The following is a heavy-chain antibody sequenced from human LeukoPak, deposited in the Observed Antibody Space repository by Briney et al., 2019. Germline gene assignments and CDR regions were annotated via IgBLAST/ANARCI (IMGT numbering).Heavy chain of an antibody. V-gene: IGHV3-7*01. Sequence: GGSLRLSCVVSGFTFNRCWMNWVRQAPGKGLEWVAHINPDGRDTYYVDSVKGRFTITRDNTRNSLFLQMYSLRAEDTAVYFCAREDGYCSGGNCYSYFDSWGQGTLVTVSS. CDR2: INPDGRDT. CDR3: AREDGYCSGGNCYSYFDS. D-gene: IGHD2-15*01. J-gene: IGHJ4*02. CDR1: GFTFNRCW.